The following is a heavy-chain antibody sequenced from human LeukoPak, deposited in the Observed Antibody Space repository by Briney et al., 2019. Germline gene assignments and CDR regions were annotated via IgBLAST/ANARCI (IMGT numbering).Heavy chain of an antibody. CDR3: VIGEKYSSGWYGSV. V-gene: IGHV3-53*01. CDR1: GFTVSSNY. D-gene: IGHD6-19*01. Sequence: GGSLRLSCAASGFTVSSNYMSWVRQAPGKGLEWVSVINSGGSTSYADSVKSRLTISSDNSNNTLHLQMNSLRAEDTVVYYCVIGEKYSSGWYGSVWGRGTVVSV. CDR2: INSGGST. J-gene: IGHJ2*01.